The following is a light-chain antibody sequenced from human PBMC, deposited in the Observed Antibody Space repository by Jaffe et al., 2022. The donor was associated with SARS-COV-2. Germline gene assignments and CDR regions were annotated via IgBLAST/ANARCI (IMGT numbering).Light chain of an antibody. V-gene: IGLV1-47*01. Sequence: QSVLTQPPSASGTPGQRVTISCSGSSSNIGSNSVYWYQQLPGTAPKLLIYRNNQRPSGVPDRFSGSKSGTSASLAISGLRSEDEADYYCVAWDDSLSGWVFGGGTKLTVL. CDR1: SSNIGSNS. CDR2: RNN. CDR3: VAWDDSLSGWV. J-gene: IGLJ3*02.